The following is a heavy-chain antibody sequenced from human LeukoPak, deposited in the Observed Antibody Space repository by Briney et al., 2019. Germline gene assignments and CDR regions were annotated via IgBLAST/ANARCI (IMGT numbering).Heavy chain of an antibody. D-gene: IGHD3-10*01. V-gene: IGHV3-21*01. CDR1: GFTFSSDS. CDR2: ISSSSSYI. Sequence: GGSLRLSCAASGFTFSSDSRNGGRQAPGKGLEWVSSISSSSSYIYYADSVKSRVTISRDNAKNSLYLQMNSLRAEHTAVYYCARVGDQVDYWGQGTLVTVSS. CDR3: ARVGDQVDY. J-gene: IGHJ4*02.